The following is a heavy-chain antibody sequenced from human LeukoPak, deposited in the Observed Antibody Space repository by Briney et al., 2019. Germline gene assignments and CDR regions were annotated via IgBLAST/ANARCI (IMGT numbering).Heavy chain of an antibody. D-gene: IGHD3-16*01. J-gene: IGHJ4*02. CDR1: GFTFSDYY. CDR3: ARSRGATH. V-gene: IGHV3-11*03. Sequence: GGSLRLSCAASGFTFSDYYMSWIRQAPGEGLEWVSYIGGSSGYTDYAGSVKGRFTISRDNAKNSPYLEMTSLRPEDTAVYYCARSRGATHWGQGTLVTVSS. CDR2: IGGSSGYT.